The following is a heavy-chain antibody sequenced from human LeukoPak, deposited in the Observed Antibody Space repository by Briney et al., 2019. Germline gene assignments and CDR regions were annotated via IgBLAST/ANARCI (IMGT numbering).Heavy chain of an antibody. V-gene: IGHV4-61*02. CDR3: ARQEGDY. CDR2: IYSSGST. Sequence: SETLSLTCTVSGGSLSSGSYYWSWIRQPAGKGLEWIGRIYSSGSTNYNPSLKSRVTISVDTSKNQFSLKLSSVTAADTAVYYCARQEGDYWGQGTLVTVSS. J-gene: IGHJ4*02. CDR1: GGSLSSGSYY.